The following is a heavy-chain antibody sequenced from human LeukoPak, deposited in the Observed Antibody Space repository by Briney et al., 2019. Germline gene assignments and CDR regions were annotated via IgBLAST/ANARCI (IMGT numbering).Heavy chain of an antibody. CDR3: ARHHPRKWQVDY. Sequence: PSETLSLTCTVSGGSISSYYWSWIRQPPGKGLEWIGYIYYSGSTNYNPSLKSRVTISVDTSKNQFSLKLSSVTAADTAVYYCARHHPRKWQVDYWGQGTLVTASS. CDR2: IYYSGST. D-gene: IGHD1-14*01. J-gene: IGHJ4*02. CDR1: GGSISSYY. V-gene: IGHV4-59*08.